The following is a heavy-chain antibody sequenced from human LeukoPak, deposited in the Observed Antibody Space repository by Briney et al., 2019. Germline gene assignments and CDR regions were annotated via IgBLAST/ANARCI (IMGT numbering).Heavy chain of an antibody. D-gene: IGHD2-21*02. Sequence: GGSLRLSCAASGFSFSSFSMNWVRQAPGKGLEWVSYISGGSSFTYYADSVKGRFTISRDNSKNTLYLQMNSLRAEDTAVYYCARGDGGHNWFDPWGQGTLVTVSS. CDR2: ISGGSSFT. J-gene: IGHJ5*02. CDR3: ARGDGGHNWFDP. CDR1: GFSFSSFS. V-gene: IGHV3-21*04.